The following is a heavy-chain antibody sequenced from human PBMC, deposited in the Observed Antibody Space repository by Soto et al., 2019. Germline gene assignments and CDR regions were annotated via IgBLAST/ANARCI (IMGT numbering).Heavy chain of an antibody. Sequence: SETLSPPCAVHGGSFSGYYWSWIRQPPGKGLEWIGEINHSGSTNYNPSLKSRVTISVDTSKNQFSLKLSSVTAADTAVYYCARGDCSSTSCPYNWFDPWGQGTLVTVSS. V-gene: IGHV4-34*01. D-gene: IGHD2-2*01. CDR3: ARGDCSSTSCPYNWFDP. CDR2: INHSGST. CDR1: GGSFSGYY. J-gene: IGHJ5*02.